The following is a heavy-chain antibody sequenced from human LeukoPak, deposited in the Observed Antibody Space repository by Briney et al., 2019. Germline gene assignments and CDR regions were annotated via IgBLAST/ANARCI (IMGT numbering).Heavy chain of an antibody. J-gene: IGHJ6*02. Sequence: PSETLSLTCTVSGGSISSGGYYWSWIRQHPGKGLGWIGYIYYSGSTYYNPSLKSRVTISVDTSKNQFSLKLSSVTAADTAVYYCASVRGYSGYDWSPYYYYGMDVWGQGTTVTVSS. V-gene: IGHV4-31*03. CDR2: IYYSGST. D-gene: IGHD5-12*01. CDR1: GGSISSGGYY. CDR3: ASVRGYSGYDWSPYYYYGMDV.